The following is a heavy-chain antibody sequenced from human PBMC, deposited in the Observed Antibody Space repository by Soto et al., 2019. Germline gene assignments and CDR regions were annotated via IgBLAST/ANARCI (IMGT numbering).Heavy chain of an antibody. V-gene: IGHV3-11*06. J-gene: IGHJ4*02. D-gene: IGHD1-20*01. Sequence: GGSLRLSCAASGFTLSDYYMSWIRQAPGKGLEWVSYISSSSSYTNYADSVKGRFTISRDNAKNSLYLQMNSLRAEDTAVYYCARVGTYNWNYLDYWGQGTLVTVSS. CDR1: GFTLSDYY. CDR3: ARVGTYNWNYLDY. CDR2: ISSSSSYT.